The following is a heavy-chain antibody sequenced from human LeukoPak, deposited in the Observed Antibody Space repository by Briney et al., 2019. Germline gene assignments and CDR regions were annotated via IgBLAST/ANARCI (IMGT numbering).Heavy chain of an antibody. CDR3: ARLNSGNLRGILY. J-gene: IGHJ4*02. CDR1: GYMFTAYY. CDR2: INPNSGGT. Sequence: ASVKVSCKASGYMFTAYYINWVRQAPGLGFEWLGWINPNSGGTNYAQKFQDRVTMTSDTSISTAYLELNSLRSDDTAVYYCARLNSGNLRGILYWGQESLVTVSS. D-gene: IGHD4-17*01. V-gene: IGHV1-2*02.